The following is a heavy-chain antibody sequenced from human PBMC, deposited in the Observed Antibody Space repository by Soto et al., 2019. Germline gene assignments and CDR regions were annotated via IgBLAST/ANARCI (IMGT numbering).Heavy chain of an antibody. D-gene: IGHD3-10*01. Sequence: GGSLRLSCSASGFTFSSYAMHWVRQAPGKGLEYVSAISSNGGSTYYADSVKGRFTISRDNSKNTLYLQMSSLRAEDTAVYYCVKSGIYGSGSLSSWFDPWGQGTLVTVSS. J-gene: IGHJ5*02. CDR2: ISSNGGST. V-gene: IGHV3-64D*08. CDR1: GFTFSSYA. CDR3: VKSGIYGSGSLSSWFDP.